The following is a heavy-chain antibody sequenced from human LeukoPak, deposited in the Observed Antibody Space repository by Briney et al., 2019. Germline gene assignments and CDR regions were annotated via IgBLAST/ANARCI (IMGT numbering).Heavy chain of an antibody. CDR2: IYYSGST. V-gene: IGHV4-59*01. J-gene: IGHJ4*02. Sequence: SETLSLTCTVSGGSISSYYWSWIRQPPGKGLEWIGYIYYSGSTNYNPSLRSRVTISVDTSKNQFSLKLSSVTAADTAVYYCARVIKWRDYYGSGSYYDYWGQGTLVTVSS. CDR3: ARVIKWRDYYGSGSYYDY. CDR1: GGSISSYY. D-gene: IGHD3-10*01.